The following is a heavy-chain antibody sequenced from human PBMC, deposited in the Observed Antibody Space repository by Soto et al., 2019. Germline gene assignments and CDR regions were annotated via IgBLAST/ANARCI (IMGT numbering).Heavy chain of an antibody. CDR2: IYSGGST. CDR3: ARDTGYGDFDY. D-gene: IGHD4-17*01. V-gene: IGHV3-53*01. J-gene: IGHJ4*02. CDR1: GFTVSSNY. Sequence: GGSLRLSCAASGFTVSSNYMSWVRQAPGKGLEWVAVIYSGGSTDYADYVKGRFNIYRDNSKNTLYLQMNSLSAEDTAVYYCARDTGYGDFDYWGQGTLVTVSS.